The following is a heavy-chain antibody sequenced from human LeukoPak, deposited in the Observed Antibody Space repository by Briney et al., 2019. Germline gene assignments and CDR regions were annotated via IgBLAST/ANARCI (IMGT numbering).Heavy chain of an antibody. CDR3: ARSSGGSSWYFSDYYYYMDV. D-gene: IGHD6-13*01. CDR2: IIHIFGTA. CDR1: GGTFISYA. V-gene: IGHV1-69*01. Sequence: SVTVSCKASGGTFISYAISWVRQAPGQGLAWMGGIIHIFGTANYAQNFQGRVTITADESASTAYMDLSRLRSEDTAVYYCARSSGGSSWYFSDYYYYMDVWGKGTTVTVSS. J-gene: IGHJ6*03.